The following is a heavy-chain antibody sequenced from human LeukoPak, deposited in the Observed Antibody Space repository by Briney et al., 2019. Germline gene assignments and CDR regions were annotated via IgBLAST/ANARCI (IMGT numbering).Heavy chain of an antibody. CDR1: GGSISNYY. CDR3: ARGYHYYDTRGYYYFDY. CDR2: IYYDGNT. D-gene: IGHD3-22*01. Sequence: SETLSLTCTVSGGSISNYYWTWIRQPPGKGLEWIGSIYYDGNTNYNPSLKSRVTMSLGTSRSQFSLRLSSVTAADTAVYYCARGYHYYDTRGYYYFDYWGQGTLVTVSS. J-gene: IGHJ4*02. V-gene: IGHV4-59*01.